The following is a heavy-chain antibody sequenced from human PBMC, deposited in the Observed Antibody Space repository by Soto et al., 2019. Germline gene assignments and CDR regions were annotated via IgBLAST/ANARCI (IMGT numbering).Heavy chain of an antibody. CDR1: GYTFTSYY. CDR2: SHVGPDTT. V-gene: IGHV1-46*01. CDR3: ARESSGTQYFDY. J-gene: IGHJ4*02. Sequence: QVQLEQSGAEVKKPGASMKVSCQASGYTFTSYYIHWVRQAPGQGLEWMGVSHVGPDTTMYAQKFQGRVTMTRDTYTSTVYMERSSLISEDTAVYFCARESSGTQYFDYWGQGTLVTVSS. D-gene: IGHD6-19*01.